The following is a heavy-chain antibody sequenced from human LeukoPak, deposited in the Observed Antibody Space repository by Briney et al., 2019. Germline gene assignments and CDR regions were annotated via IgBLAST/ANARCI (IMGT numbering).Heavy chain of an antibody. J-gene: IGHJ4*02. D-gene: IGHD6-19*01. CDR2: ISSSSSYI. CDR1: GFTFSSYS. CDR3: ARVTSSGPPPMVDY. Sequence: GGSLRLSCAASGFTFSSYSMNWVRQAPRKGLEWVSSISSSSSYIYYADSVKGRFTISRDNAKNSLYLQMNSLRAEDTAVYYCARVTSSGPPPMVDYWGQGTLVTVSS. V-gene: IGHV3-21*01.